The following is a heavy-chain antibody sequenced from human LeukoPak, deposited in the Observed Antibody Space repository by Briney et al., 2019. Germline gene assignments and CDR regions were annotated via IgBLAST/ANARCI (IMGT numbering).Heavy chain of an antibody. V-gene: IGHV4-59*12. CDR2: IYYSGST. J-gene: IGHJ3*01. CDR3: AIFYYGSGGYLSDV. D-gene: IGHD3-22*01. CDR1: GGSISSYY. Sequence: PSETLSLTCTVSGGSISSYYWSWIRQPPGKGLEWIGYIYYSGSTNYNPSLRSRVTMSVDTSKNQFSLRLSSVTAADTAVYYCAIFYYGSGGYLSDVWGQGTMVTVSS.